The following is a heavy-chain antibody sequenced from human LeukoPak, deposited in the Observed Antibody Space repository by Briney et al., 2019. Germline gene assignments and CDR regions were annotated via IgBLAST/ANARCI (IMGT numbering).Heavy chain of an antibody. Sequence: ASVTVSCKASGYTFTGYYMHWVRQAPGQGLEWMGWINPNSGGTNYAQKFQGRVTMTRDTSISTAYMELSRLRSDDTAVYYCARGAGATRSFYYYGMDVWGQGTTVTVSS. CDR1: GYTFTGYY. D-gene: IGHD1-26*01. V-gene: IGHV1-2*02. J-gene: IGHJ6*02. CDR2: INPNSGGT. CDR3: ARGAGATRSFYYYGMDV.